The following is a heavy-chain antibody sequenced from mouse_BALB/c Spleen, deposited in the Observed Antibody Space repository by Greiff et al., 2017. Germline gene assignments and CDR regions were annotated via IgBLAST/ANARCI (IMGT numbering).Heavy chain of an antibody. CDR2: IRNKANGYTT. CDR3: ARDSYGNYVYFDV. CDR1: GFTFTDYY. V-gene: IGHV7-3*02. J-gene: IGHJ1*01. D-gene: IGHD2-1*01. Sequence: EVKLMESGGGLVQPGGSLRLSCATSGFTFTDYYMSWVRQPPGKALEWLGFIRNKANGYTTEYSASVKGRFTISRDNSQSILYLQMNTLRAEDSATYYCARDSYGNYVYFDVWGAGTTVTVSS.